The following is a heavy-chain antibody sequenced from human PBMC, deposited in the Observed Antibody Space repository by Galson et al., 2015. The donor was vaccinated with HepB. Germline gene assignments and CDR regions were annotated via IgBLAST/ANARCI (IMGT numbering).Heavy chain of an antibody. J-gene: IGHJ6*02. Sequence: CKASGYTFTSYGISWVRQAPGQGLEWMGWISAYNGNTNFAQKLQGRVTMTTDTSTSTAYMELRSLRSDDTAVYYCARGNWNDVKNYYGMDVWGQGTTVTVSS. CDR2: ISAYNGNT. CDR3: ARGNWNDVKNYYGMDV. CDR1: GYTFTSYG. V-gene: IGHV1-18*01. D-gene: IGHD1-20*01.